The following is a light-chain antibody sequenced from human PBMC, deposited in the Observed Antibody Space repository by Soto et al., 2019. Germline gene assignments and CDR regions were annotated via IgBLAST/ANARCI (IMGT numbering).Light chain of an antibody. CDR1: QGISTY. CDR3: QQSYSTTWT. Sequence: DIQMTQSPSSLSASVVDRVTITCRASQGISTYLNLYQQKPGKAPKLLIYAASSLQSGVPSRFSGSESETDFTLTISSLQPEDFANYSCQQSYSTTWTFGQGTKVDIK. CDR2: AAS. J-gene: IGKJ1*01. V-gene: IGKV1-39*01.